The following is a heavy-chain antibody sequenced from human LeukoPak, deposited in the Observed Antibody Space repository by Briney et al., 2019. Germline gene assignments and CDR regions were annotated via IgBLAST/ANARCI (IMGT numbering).Heavy chain of an antibody. Sequence: SETLSVTCTVPGGSISSYYWSWIRQPPGKGLEWIGYIYYSGSTSYNPSLKSRVTISVDTSKNQFSLKLSSVTAADTAVYYCARHTEGVGLHYWGQGTLVTVSS. J-gene: IGHJ4*02. V-gene: IGHV4-59*08. CDR2: IYYSGST. D-gene: IGHD1-26*01. CDR1: GGSISSYY. CDR3: ARHTEGVGLHY.